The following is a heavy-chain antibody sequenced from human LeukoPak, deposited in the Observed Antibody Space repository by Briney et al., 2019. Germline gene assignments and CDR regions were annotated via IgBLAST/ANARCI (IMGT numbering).Heavy chain of an antibody. V-gene: IGHV4-59*08. D-gene: IGHD6-6*01. CDR2: IYYNGNT. CDR3: ARRLGSTSSGYDY. J-gene: IGHJ4*02. CDR1: GGSISYYY. Sequence: SETLSLTCTVSGGSISYYYWSWIRQPPGKGLGWIGYIYYNGNTDYNPSLKSRVTISVDTSKNQFSLKLSSLTAADTAVYYCARRLGSTSSGYDYWGQGTLVTVSS.